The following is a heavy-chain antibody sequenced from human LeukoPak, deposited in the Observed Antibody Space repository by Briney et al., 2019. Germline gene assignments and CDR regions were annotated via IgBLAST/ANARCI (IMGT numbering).Heavy chain of an antibody. CDR3: AKAQGYCSSTSCYGLDY. CDR1: GFTFSSYG. V-gene: IGHV3-30*02. Sequence: PGGSLRLSCAASGFTFSSYGMHWVRQAPCKGLEWVAFIRYDGSNKYYADSVKGRFTISRDNSKNTLYLQMNSLRAEDTAVYYCAKAQGYCSSTSCYGLDYWGQGTLVTVSS. J-gene: IGHJ4*02. CDR2: IRYDGSNK. D-gene: IGHD2-2*01.